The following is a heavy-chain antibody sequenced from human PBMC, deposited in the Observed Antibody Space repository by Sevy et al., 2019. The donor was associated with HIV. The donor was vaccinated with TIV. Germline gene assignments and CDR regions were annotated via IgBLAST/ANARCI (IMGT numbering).Heavy chain of an antibody. V-gene: IGHV4-31*03. CDR2: ISYSGRT. D-gene: IGHD1-26*01. CDR1: GGSISSLNYY. Sequence: SETLSLTCTVSGGSISSLNYYWTWIRQHPGKGLEWIGYISYSGRTNYNPSLKSRLTISLDTSKNQFSLRLSSVTAADTALFYCARANAYLTSDAFDLWGQGTMDTVSS. CDR3: ARANAYLTSDAFDL. J-gene: IGHJ3*01.